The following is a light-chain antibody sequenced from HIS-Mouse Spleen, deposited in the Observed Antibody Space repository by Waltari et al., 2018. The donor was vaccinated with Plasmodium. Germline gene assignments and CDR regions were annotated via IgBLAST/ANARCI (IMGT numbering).Light chain of an antibody. J-gene: IGLJ3*02. CDR3: YSTDSSGNHRV. V-gene: IGLV3-10*01. CDR1: ALPKQY. CDR2: EDS. Sequence: SYELTQPPSVSVSPGQTARITCSGDALPKQYAYWYQQNSGQAPLLVIYEDSKRPSGIPERFSGSSSGTMATLTISGAQVEDEADYYCYSTDSSGNHRVFGGGTKLTVL.